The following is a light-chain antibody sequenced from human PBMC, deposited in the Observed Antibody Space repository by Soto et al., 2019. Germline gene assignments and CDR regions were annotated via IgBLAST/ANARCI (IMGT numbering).Light chain of an antibody. CDR3: QLRRHPKT. Sequence: EIVLTQSPATLSLSPGVRATLSCRASQSVSDYLAWYQQRPGQAPRLLIYDASKRATGIPARFSGSGSGTDFTLTISSLEPEDFAVYYCQLRRHPKTFGQGTKVDIK. CDR1: QSVSDY. CDR2: DAS. V-gene: IGKV3-11*01. J-gene: IGKJ1*01.